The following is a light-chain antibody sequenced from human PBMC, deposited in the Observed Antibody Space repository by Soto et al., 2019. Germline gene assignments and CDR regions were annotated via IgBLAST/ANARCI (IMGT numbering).Light chain of an antibody. CDR3: SSYISMIVRV. CDR1: SSDVGGYDF. J-gene: IGLJ3*02. Sequence: QSALTQPASVSWSPGQSITISCTGTSSDVGGYDFVSWYQHHPGKAPRLIIYQVSNRPSGVSNRFSGSKSGNTASLTISGLQPEDEADYYCSSYISMIVRVFGGGTKVTVL. V-gene: IGLV2-14*01. CDR2: QVS.